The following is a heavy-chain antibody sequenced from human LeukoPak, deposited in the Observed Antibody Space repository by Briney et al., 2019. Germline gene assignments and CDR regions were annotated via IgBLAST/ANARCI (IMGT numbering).Heavy chain of an antibody. CDR1: GGSVSSSNYY. J-gene: IGHJ4*02. Sequence: PSETLSLTCTVSGGSVSSSNYYWDWIRQPPGKGLEWIGNIYYSGSTYYNLSLKSRVTISVDTSKNQFSLKLSSVTAADTAVYYCARSLQWLAYYFDYWGQGTLVTVSS. CDR2: IYYSGST. D-gene: IGHD6-19*01. V-gene: IGHV4-39*01. CDR3: ARSLQWLAYYFDY.